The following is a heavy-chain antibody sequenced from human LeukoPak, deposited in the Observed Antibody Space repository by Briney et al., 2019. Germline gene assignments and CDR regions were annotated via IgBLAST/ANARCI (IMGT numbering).Heavy chain of an antibody. V-gene: IGHV3-30*04. D-gene: IGHD3/OR15-3a*01. CDR2: ISYDGSNK. CDR1: GFTFGSYA. Sequence: GGSLRLSCAASGFTFGSYAMHWVRQAPGKGLEWVAVISYDGSNKYYADSVKGRFTISRDNSKNTLYLQMNSLRAEDTAVYYCARDRGHAFDIWGQGTMVTVSS. CDR3: ARDRGHAFDI. J-gene: IGHJ3*02.